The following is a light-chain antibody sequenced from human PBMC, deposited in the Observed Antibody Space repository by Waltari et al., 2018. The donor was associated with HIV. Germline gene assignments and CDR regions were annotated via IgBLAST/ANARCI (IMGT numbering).Light chain of an antibody. CDR2: DVS. CDR3: CSYACSYTYV. V-gene: IGLV2-11*01. Sequence: QSALTQPRSVSGSPGQSVTISCTGTSSDVGGYNYVSWYHQHPGKAPKPMIYDVSKRPSGVPARSSGSKSGNTASLTISGLQAEDEADYYCCSYACSYTYVCGTGTMVTVL. J-gene: IGLJ1*01. CDR1: SSDVGGYNY.